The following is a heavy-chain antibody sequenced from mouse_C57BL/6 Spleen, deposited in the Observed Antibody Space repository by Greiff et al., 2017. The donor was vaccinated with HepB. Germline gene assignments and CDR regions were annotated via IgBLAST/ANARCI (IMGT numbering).Heavy chain of an antibody. D-gene: IGHD2-4*01. CDR1: GYAFTNYL. J-gene: IGHJ2*01. Sequence: VQLQQSGAELVRPGTSVKVSCKASGYAFTNYLIEWVKQRPGQGLEWIGVINPGSGGTNYNEKFKGKATLTADKSSSTAYMQLSSLTSEDSAVYVCASYDYDRYYFDYWGQGTTLTVSS. CDR2: INPGSGGT. V-gene: IGHV1-54*01. CDR3: ASYDYDRYYFDY.